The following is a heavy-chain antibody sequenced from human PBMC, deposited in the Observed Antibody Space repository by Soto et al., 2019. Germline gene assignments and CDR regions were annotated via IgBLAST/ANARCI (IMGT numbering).Heavy chain of an antibody. CDR1: GFTFSSYG. D-gene: IGHD6-19*01. Sequence: GGSLRLSCAASGFTFSSYGMHWVRQAPGKGLEWVAVIWYDGSNKYYADSVKGRFTISRDNSKNTLYLQMNSLRAEDTAVYYCARIIAVAGTLTYYYYYGMDVWGQGTTLTVSS. J-gene: IGHJ6*02. CDR3: ARIIAVAGTLTYYYYYGMDV. V-gene: IGHV3-33*01. CDR2: IWYDGSNK.